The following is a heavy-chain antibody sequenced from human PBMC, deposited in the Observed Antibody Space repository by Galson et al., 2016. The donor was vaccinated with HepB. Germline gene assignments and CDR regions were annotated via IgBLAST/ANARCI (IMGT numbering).Heavy chain of an antibody. D-gene: IGHD5-24*01. CDR1: GFSLSTSGVG. J-gene: IGHJ4*02. V-gene: IGHV2-5*02. CDR3: AHGRQDGYKERYFDY. Sequence: PALVKPTPTLTLTCTFSGFSLSTSGVGVGWIRQPPGKALEWLAHIYWDDDRAYRPPLKSRLTITKDTSKNQVVLTRTSMDPMDTGTYYCAHGRQDGYKERYFDYWGQGTLVTVSS. CDR2: IYWDDDR.